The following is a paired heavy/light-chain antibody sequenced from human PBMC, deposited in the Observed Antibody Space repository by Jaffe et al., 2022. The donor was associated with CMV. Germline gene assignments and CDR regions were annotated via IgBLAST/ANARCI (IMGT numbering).Light chain of an antibody. CDR3: QQRSNWPPVT. CDR2: DAS. V-gene: IGKV3-11*01. CDR1: QSVSSY. J-gene: IGKJ4*01. Sequence: EIVLTQSPATLSLSPGERATLSCRASQSVSSYLAWYQQKPGQAPRLLIYDASNRATGIPARFSGSGSGTDFTLTISSLEPEDFAVYYCQQRSNWPPVTFGGGTKVEIK.
Heavy chain of an antibody. Sequence: QVQLVQSGAEVKKPGASVKVSCKASGYTFTSYGISWVRQAPGQGLEWMGWISAYNGNTNYAQKLQGRVTMTTDTSTSTAYMELRSLRSDDTAVYYCARRTLHYDFWSGYFTSGPEIDYWGQGTLVTVSS. CDR2: ISAYNGNT. J-gene: IGHJ4*02. V-gene: IGHV1-18*04. D-gene: IGHD3-3*01. CDR3: ARRTLHYDFWSGYFTSGPEIDY. CDR1: GYTFTSYG.